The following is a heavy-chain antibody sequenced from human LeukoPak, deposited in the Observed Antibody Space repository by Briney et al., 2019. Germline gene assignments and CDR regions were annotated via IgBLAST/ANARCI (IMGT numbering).Heavy chain of an antibody. CDR3: ARRSYSYDGSGYYSFDY. D-gene: IGHD3-22*01. CDR1: GCSFTSHW. Sequence: GESLKISCKGSGCSFTSHWIGWVRQMPGKGLEWMGIIYPGDSDTRYSPSFQGQVTISVDKSISTAYLQWSSLKASDTAMYYCARRSYSYDGSGYYSFDYWGQGTLVTVSS. J-gene: IGHJ4*02. V-gene: IGHV5-51*01. CDR2: IYPGDSDT.